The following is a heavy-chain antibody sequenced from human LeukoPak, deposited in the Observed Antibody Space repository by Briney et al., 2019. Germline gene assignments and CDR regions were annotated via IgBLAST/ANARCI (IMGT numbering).Heavy chain of an antibody. J-gene: IGHJ5*02. CDR3: ARGGYSGYDSGINWFDP. CDR1: GGSISTYY. CDR2: IYYSGST. Sequence: SETLSLTCTVSGGSISTYYWNWIRQPPGKGLEWIGYIYYSGSTNYNPSLKSRVTISVDTSKNQFSLKLSSVTAADTAVYYCARGGYSGYDSGINWFDPWGQGTLVTVSS. V-gene: IGHV4-59*01. D-gene: IGHD5-12*01.